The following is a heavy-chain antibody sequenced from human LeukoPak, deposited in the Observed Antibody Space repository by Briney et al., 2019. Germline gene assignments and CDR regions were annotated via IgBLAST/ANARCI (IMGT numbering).Heavy chain of an antibody. V-gene: IGHV3-7*01. Sequence: GGSLRLSCAASGFVYSAFWMSWVRQAPGKGLEWVANIKQDGSEKYYEDSVKGRFTISRDNARNTLFLQMDSLRAEDTAVYYCARMSPSYYDILTGYFPYYFDYWGQGTLVTVSS. D-gene: IGHD3-9*01. CDR1: GFVYSAFW. CDR2: IKQDGSEK. CDR3: ARMSPSYYDILTGYFPYYFDY. J-gene: IGHJ4*02.